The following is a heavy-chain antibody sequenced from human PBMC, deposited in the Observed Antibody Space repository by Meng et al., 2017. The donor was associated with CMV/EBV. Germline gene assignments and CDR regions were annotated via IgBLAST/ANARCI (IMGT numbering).Heavy chain of an antibody. CDR1: GGSISNGDYS. CDR2: IYYSGST. CDR3: ARVTSRVAGAFDY. V-gene: IGHV4-30-4*08. J-gene: IGHJ4*02. Sequence: VLLQASGPGVLKPSRTLSLPCTGSGGSISNGDYSWSWIRQPPGKGLEWIGYIYYSGSTYYNPSLKSRVTISVDTSKNQFSLKLSSVTAADTAVYYCARVTSRVAGAFDYWGQGTLVTVSS. D-gene: IGHD1-14*01.